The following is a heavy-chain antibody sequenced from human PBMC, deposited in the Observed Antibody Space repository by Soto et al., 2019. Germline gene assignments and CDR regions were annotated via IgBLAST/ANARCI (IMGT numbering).Heavy chain of an antibody. V-gene: IGHV1-24*01. Sequence: VASVKVSCKVSGYTLTELSMHWVRQAPGKGLEWMGGFDPEDGETIYAQKFQGRVTMTEDTSTDTAYMELSSLRSEDTAVYYCATESWYYYGMDVWGQGTTVTVSS. J-gene: IGHJ6*01. CDR3: ATESWYYYGMDV. CDR1: GYTLTELS. CDR2: FDPEDGET. D-gene: IGHD6-13*01.